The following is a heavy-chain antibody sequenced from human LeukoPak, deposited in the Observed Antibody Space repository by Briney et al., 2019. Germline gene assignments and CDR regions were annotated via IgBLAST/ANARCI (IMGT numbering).Heavy chain of an antibody. CDR2: IWSDGSQQ. CDR3: ARSSDSSDLGY. D-gene: IGHD6-25*01. J-gene: IGHJ4*02. Sequence: PGMSLRLSCAASGFTFRSYGMHWVRQAQGKGLEWVAVIWSDGSQQHYADSVKGRFTISRDNSKNTLYLQMNSLRVDDTAVYYCARSSDSSDLGYWGQGTLVTVSS. CDR1: GFTFRSYG. V-gene: IGHV3-33*01.